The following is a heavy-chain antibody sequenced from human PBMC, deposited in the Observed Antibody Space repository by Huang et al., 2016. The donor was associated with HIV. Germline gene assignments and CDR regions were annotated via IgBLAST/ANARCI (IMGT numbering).Heavy chain of an antibody. J-gene: IGHJ4*02. D-gene: IGHD2-8*02. CDR3: AKEGDTGAALGY. Sequence: EVQLVESGGGLIQPGGSLRLSCAASGFTVSTNYMTWVRQGPGKGMGWVSLIYSGGTTYYADSVKGRFTISRDDSENTLYLHMTSLRAGDTAVYYCAKEGDTGAALGYWGQGTLVTVS. CDR1: GFTVSTNY. CDR2: IYSGGTT. V-gene: IGHV3-53*01.